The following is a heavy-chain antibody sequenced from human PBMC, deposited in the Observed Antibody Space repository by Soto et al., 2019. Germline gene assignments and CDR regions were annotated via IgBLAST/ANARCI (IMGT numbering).Heavy chain of an antibody. Sequence: PSETLSLTCAVYGGSFSGYYWSWIRQPPGKGLEWIGEINHSGSTNYNPSLKSRVTISVGTSKNQFSLKLSSVTAADTAVYYCARGGAAAGTGYYYYGMDVWGQGTTVTVSS. V-gene: IGHV4-34*01. D-gene: IGHD6-13*01. CDR3: ARGGAAAGTGYYYYGMDV. CDR1: GGSFSGYY. J-gene: IGHJ6*02. CDR2: INHSGST.